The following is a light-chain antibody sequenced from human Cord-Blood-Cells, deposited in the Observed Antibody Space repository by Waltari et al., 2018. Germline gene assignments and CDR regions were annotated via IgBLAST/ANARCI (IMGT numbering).Light chain of an antibody. CDR1: QSISSY. CDR2: ASS. V-gene: IGKV1-39*01. CDR3: QQSYRTPWT. Sequence: DIQITKSPSSLSSSVGDRVSITCRATQSISSYLNWYQQKPGKAPKLLIYASSSLQSGVPSRFSGSGSGTDFTLTISCLQTEEFATYYCQQSYRTPWTFGQGTQVEIK. J-gene: IGKJ1*01.